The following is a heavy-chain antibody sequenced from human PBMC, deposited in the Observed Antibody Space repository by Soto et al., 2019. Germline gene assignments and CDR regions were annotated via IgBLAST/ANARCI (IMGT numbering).Heavy chain of an antibody. Sequence: ASVKVSCKASGYTFTSYGIIWVRQAPGQGLEWMGWISAYNGNTNYAQKLQGRVTMTTDTSTSAAYMELRSLRSDDTAVYYCARHPRITMIVVVDFDYWGQGTLVTVSS. CDR1: GYTFTSYG. V-gene: IGHV1-18*01. CDR2: ISAYNGNT. D-gene: IGHD3-22*01. J-gene: IGHJ4*02. CDR3: ARHPRITMIVVVDFDY.